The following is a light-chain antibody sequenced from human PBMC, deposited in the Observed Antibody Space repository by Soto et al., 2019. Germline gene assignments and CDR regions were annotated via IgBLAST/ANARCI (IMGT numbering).Light chain of an antibody. J-gene: IGKJ2*01. Sequence: DIQMTQSPSSLSASVGDRVTITCRASQSISSYLNWYQQKPGKAPKLLIYAASSLQSGVTSRFSGSGSATDFTLTISSLQPEDFATYYCQQSYSTPPVTFGQGTKLEIK. CDR2: AAS. CDR3: QQSYSTPPVT. CDR1: QSISSY. V-gene: IGKV1-39*01.